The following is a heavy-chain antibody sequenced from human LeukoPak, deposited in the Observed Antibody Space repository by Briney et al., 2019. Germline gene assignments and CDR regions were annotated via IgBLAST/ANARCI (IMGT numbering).Heavy chain of an antibody. CDR2: IKKDGTEK. CDR1: EFGFPTYW. Sequence: GGSLRLPGAPFEFGFPTYWMTWVRKAPGRGWDWVANIKKDGTEKYYVDSVKGRFSISRDNAKNSLYLQMNSLRVEDTAVYYCAKLAKYFYGSETYYFFEHWGQGTPVTASS. J-gene: IGHJ4*02. D-gene: IGHD3-10*01. CDR3: AKLAKYFYGSETYYFFEH. V-gene: IGHV3-7*01.